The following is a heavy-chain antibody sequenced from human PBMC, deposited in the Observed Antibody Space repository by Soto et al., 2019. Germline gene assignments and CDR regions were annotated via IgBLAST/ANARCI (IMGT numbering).Heavy chain of an antibody. J-gene: IGHJ5*02. CDR2: INHSGST. D-gene: IGHD3-9*01. Sequence: QVQLQQWGAGLLKPSETLSLTCAVYGGSFSGYYWSWIRQPPGKGLEWIGEINHSGSTNYNPSLKSRVTISVDTSKIQFSLKLRSVTAADTAVYYCARGPRLRYFDWLLQISWFDPWGQGTLVTVSS. V-gene: IGHV4-34*01. CDR1: GGSFSGYY. CDR3: ARGPRLRYFDWLLQISWFDP.